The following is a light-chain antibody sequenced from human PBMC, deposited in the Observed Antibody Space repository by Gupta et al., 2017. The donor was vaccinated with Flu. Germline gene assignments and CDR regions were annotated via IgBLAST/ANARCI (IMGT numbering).Light chain of an antibody. CDR2: GAT. Sequence: AALRDRVTSTFRESQRSDSYLNWYQQKPVKDPNLRIYGATSGEDGVSSRFSGSGSGTEFTLTISRLQPEDVANYYWQHGYNTPMTLGQGTKMEIK. V-gene: IGKV1-39*01. J-gene: IGKJ2*01. CDR3: QHGYNTPMT. CDR1: QRSDSY.